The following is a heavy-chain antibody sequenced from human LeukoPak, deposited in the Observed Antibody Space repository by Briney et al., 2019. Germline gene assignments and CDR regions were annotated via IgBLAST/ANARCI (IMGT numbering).Heavy chain of an antibody. CDR3: ARDYGDYFDY. CDR1: GVSISSYY. CDR2: IYYSGST. D-gene: IGHD4-17*01. V-gene: IGHV4-59*01. Sequence: PSETLSLTCTVSGVSISSYYWSWIRQPPEKGLEWIGYIYYSGSTNYNPSLKSRVIISVDTSKNQFSLKLSSVAAADTAVYYCARDYGDYFDYWGQGTLVTVSS. J-gene: IGHJ4*02.